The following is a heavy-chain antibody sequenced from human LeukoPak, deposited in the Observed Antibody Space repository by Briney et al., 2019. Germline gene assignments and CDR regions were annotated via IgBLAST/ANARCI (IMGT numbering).Heavy chain of an antibody. CDR2: ISYDGSNK. CDR1: GFTFSSYG. D-gene: IGHD3-10*01. V-gene: IGHV3-30*18. CDR3: AKDLGGSGSYYEPNYFDY. Sequence: GGSLRLSCAASGFTFSSYGIHWVRQAPGKGLEWVTVISYDGSNKYYADSVKGRFTISRDNSKNTLYLQMNSLRAEDTAVYYCAKDLGGSGSYYEPNYFDYWGQGTLVTVSS. J-gene: IGHJ4*02.